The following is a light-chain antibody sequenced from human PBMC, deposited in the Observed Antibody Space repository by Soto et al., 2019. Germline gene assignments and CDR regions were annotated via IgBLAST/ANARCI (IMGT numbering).Light chain of an antibody. V-gene: IGKV1-5*03. CDR2: KAS. Sequence: IHMTQSPSTLSASVGYRVTITCRASQNIRSWLAWYQQKPGKAPRLLIYKASSLESGVPSRFSGSGSGTEFTLTISSLQPDDSATYYCQQYDSSSTFGGGTKWIS. CDR3: QQYDSSST. J-gene: IGKJ4*02. CDR1: QNIRSW.